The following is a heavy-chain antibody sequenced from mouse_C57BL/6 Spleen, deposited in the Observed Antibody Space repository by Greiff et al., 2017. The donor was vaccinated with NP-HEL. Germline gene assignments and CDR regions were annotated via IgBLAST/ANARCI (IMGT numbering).Heavy chain of an antibody. CDR1: GYAFSSSW. V-gene: IGHV1-82*01. Sequence: VQLQQPGPELVKPGASVKISCKASGYAFSSSWMNWVKQRPGQGLEWIGRIYPGDGDTNYNGKFKGKATLTADKSSSTAYMQLSSLTSEDSAVYFSARGRGEFAFWGKGTLVTVSA. J-gene: IGHJ3*01. CDR3: ARGRGEFAF. CDR2: IYPGDGDT.